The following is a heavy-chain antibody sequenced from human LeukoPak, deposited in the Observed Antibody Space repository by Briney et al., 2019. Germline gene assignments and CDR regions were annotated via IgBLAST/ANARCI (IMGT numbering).Heavy chain of an antibody. J-gene: IGHJ4*02. Sequence: GGSLRLSCAASGFTLSTYAMSWVRQAPGKGLEWVSAISGSGGSTYYADSVKGRFTISRDNSKNTLYLQMNNLRADDTAIYYCAKGLEKESRFGYWGQGTLVTVS. CDR2: ISGSGGST. CDR3: AKGLEKESRFGY. CDR1: GFTLSTYA. D-gene: IGHD1-1*01. V-gene: IGHV3-23*01.